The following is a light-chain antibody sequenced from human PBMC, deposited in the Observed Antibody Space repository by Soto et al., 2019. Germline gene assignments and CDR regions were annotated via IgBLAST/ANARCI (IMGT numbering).Light chain of an antibody. J-gene: IGKJ1*01. CDR1: QGIRND. CDR3: LQLYNCSWT. V-gene: IGKV1-6*01. CDR2: AAS. Sequence: AIQMTQSPSSLSASVGDRVTISCRASQGIRNDLAWYQQKPGRAPQLLIFAASNLQSGVPSRFRGSGSGTDFTVTISRLQPEDFATYYWLQLYNCSWTFXQGTKVYIK.